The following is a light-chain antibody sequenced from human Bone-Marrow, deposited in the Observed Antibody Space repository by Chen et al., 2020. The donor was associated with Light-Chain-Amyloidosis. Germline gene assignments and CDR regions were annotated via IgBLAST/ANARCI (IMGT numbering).Light chain of an antibody. CDR3: SSYTIPNTLL. J-gene: IGLJ1*01. CDR2: EVT. V-gene: IGLV2-14*01. CDR1: SSDVGGDNH. Sequence: QSVLPPPASVSGSPGQSITISCPGTSSDVGGDNHVSWYQQHPDKATKLMIDEVTKRPSWVPDRSSGSKSDNAASLTISGLQTEDEADYCCSSYTIPNTLLFASGTRVTVL.